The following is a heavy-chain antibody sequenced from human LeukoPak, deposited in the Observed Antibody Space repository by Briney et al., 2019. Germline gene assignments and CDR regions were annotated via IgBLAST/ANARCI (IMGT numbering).Heavy chain of an antibody. CDR1: GFTFNRYN. D-gene: IGHD1-26*01. V-gene: IGHV3-21*01. Sequence: GGSLRLSCAASGFTFNRYNMNWVRRAPGKGLEWVSSISTSSSYIYYADSVRGRFTISRDNAKNSLYLQMNSLRAEDTAVYYCARVGGSYWGWFDPWGQGTLVTVSS. CDR3: ARVGGSYWGWFDP. J-gene: IGHJ5*02. CDR2: ISTSSSYI.